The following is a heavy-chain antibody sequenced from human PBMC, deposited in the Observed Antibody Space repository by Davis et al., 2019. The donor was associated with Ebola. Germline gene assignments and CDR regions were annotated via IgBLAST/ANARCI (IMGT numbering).Heavy chain of an antibody. J-gene: IGHJ6*02. CDR2: ISSSSSYT. CDR3: ARDLKKYYYYGMDV. Sequence: GESLKISCAASGFTFSDYYMSWIRQAPGKGLEWVSYISSSSSYTNYADSVKGRFTISRDNSKNTLYLQMNSLRAEDTAVYYCARDLKKYYYYGMDVWGQGATVTVSS. V-gene: IGHV3-11*06. CDR1: GFTFSDYY.